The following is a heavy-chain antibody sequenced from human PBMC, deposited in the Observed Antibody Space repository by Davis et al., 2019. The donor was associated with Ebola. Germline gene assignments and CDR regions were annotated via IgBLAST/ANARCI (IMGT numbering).Heavy chain of an antibody. Sequence: AASVKVSCKASGGTFSSYAISWVRQAPGQGLEWMGGIIPIFGTANYAQKFQGRVTITADESTSTAYMELSSLRSEDTAVYYCARTPVVVVAAVPVPYYGMDVWGQGTTVTVSS. D-gene: IGHD2-15*01. CDR3: ARTPVVVVAAVPVPYYGMDV. V-gene: IGHV1-69*13. CDR1: GGTFSSYA. J-gene: IGHJ6*02. CDR2: IIPIFGTA.